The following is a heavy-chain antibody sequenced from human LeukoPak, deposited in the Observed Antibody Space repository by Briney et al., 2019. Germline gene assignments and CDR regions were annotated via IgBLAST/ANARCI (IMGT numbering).Heavy chain of an antibody. J-gene: IGHJ6*02. CDR3: ARNNGMDV. CDR1: GFTFSGYP. CDR2: ISYDGSNK. V-gene: IGHV3-30-3*01. Sequence: GGSLRLSCAASGFTFSGYPIHWVRQAPGKGLEWVAVISYDGSNKYYADSAKGRFTISRDNAKNSLYLQMNSLRAEDTALYHCARNNGMDVWGQGTTVIVSS.